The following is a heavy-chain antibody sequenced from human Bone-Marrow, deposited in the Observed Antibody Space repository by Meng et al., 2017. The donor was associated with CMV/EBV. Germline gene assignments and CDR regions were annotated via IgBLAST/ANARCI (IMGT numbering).Heavy chain of an antibody. CDR3: ARDLSRTMDV. D-gene: IGHD1-14*01. CDR2: ISWNSGSI. Sequence: SLKISCAASGFTFDDYAMRWVRQAPGKGLEWVSGISWNSGSIGYADSVKGRFTIARDNAKNSLYLQMNSLRAEDTAVYYCARDLSRTMDVWGQGATVTVSS. CDR1: GFTFDDYA. V-gene: IGHV3-9*01. J-gene: IGHJ6*01.